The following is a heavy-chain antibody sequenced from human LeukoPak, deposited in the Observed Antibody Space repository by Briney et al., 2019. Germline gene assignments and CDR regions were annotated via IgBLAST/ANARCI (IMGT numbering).Heavy chain of an antibody. CDR3: AREPFWSGYFSNLHFDY. CDR1: GFTFSSYS. Sequence: GGSLRLSCAASGFTFSSYSMNWVRQAPGKGLEWVSSISSSSSYIYYADSVKGRFTISRDNAKNSLYLQMNSLRAEDTAVYYCAREPFWSGYFSNLHFDYWGRGTLVTVSS. D-gene: IGHD3-3*01. CDR2: ISSSSSYI. V-gene: IGHV3-21*01. J-gene: IGHJ4*02.